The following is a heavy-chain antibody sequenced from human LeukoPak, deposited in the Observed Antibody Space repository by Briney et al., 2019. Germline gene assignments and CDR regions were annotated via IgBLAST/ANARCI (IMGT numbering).Heavy chain of an antibody. V-gene: IGHV3-15*01. Sequence: PGGSLRLSCAASEFTVSTNYMNWVRQAPGKGLEWVGRIKSKTDGGTTDYAAPVKGRFTISRDDSKNMLYLQMNSLKIEDTAVYYCTTVASYSSAWLEDWGQGTLVTVSS. D-gene: IGHD6-19*01. CDR3: TTVASYSSAWLED. J-gene: IGHJ4*02. CDR1: EFTVSTNY. CDR2: IKSKTDGGTT.